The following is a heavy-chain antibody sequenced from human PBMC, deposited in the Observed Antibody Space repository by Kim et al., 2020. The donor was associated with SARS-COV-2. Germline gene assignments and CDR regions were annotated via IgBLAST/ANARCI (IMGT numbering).Heavy chain of an antibody. CDR2: ISYDGSNK. CDR1: GFTFSNYG. V-gene: IGHV3-30*18. J-gene: IGHJ4*02. D-gene: IGHD6-19*01. CDR3: AKGLRSGWALDY. Sequence: GGSLRLSCAASGFTFSNYGMHWARQAPGKGLEWVAIISYDGSNKYHADSVKGRFTISRDNSKNTLYLQMNSLGAEDTAVYYCAKGLRSGWALDYWGQGTLVTVSS.